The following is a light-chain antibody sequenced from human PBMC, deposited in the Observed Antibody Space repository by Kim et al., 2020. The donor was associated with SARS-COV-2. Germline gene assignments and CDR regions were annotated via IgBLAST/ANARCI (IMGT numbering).Light chain of an antibody. CDR1: SLRSYY. CDR2: GKN. V-gene: IGLV3-19*01. J-gene: IGLJ2*01. CDR3: NSRDSSGNHLV. Sequence: ALGQTVRITCQGGSLRSYYASWYQQKPGQAPVFVIYGKNNRPSGIPDRFSGSSSGNTASLTITGAQAEDEADYYFNSRDSSGNHLVFGGGTQLTVL.